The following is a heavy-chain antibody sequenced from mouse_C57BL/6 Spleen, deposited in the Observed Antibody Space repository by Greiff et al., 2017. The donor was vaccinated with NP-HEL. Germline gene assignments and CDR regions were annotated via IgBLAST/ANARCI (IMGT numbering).Heavy chain of an antibody. CDR3: ARGWDSNCDY. J-gene: IGHJ2*01. D-gene: IGHD2-3*01. V-gene: IGHV1-50*01. Sequence: QVQLQQPGAELVKPGASVKLSCKASGYTFTSYWMQWVKQRPGQGLEWIGEIDPSDSYTNYNQKFKGKATLTVDTSSSTAYMQLSSLTSEDSAVYYCARGWDSNCDYWGQGTTLTVSS. CDR2: IDPSDSYT. CDR1: GYTFTSYW.